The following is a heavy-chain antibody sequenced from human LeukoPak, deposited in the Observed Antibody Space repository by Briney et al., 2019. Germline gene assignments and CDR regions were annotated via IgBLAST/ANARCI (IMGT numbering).Heavy chain of an antibody. J-gene: IGHJ6*02. CDR3: ETDRGYYGSWSHYYYGMDV. CDR2: IDPEDGET. Sequence: ASVKVSCKVSGYTLTELSMHWVRQAPGKGLEWMGVIDPEDGETNYAQKVKGRVTMTEDTSKDTAYMELSSLRSEDTAVYYCETDRGYYGSWSHYYYGMDVWGQGTTVTVSS. D-gene: IGHD3-10*01. CDR1: GYTLTELS. V-gene: IGHV1-24*01.